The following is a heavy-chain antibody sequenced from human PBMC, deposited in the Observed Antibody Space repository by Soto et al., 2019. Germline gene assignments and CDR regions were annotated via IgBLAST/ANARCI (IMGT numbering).Heavy chain of an antibody. J-gene: IGHJ4*02. V-gene: IGHV3-7*02. Sequence: EVQLVESGGGLVQPGGSLRLSCTASGFTCRNYWMTWVRQAPGKGLEWVANIKQDGSEKKYVDSVKGRFTISRDNAKNSLYLQMNSLRADDTAVHYCGGGSTWAEFDYWGLGTLVTVSS. CDR3: GGGSTWAEFDY. D-gene: IGHD6-13*01. CDR1: GFTCRNYW. CDR2: IKQDGSEK.